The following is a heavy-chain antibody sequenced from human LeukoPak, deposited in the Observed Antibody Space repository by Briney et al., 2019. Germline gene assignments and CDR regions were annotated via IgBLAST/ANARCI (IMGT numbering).Heavy chain of an antibody. J-gene: IGHJ6*03. V-gene: IGHV1-2*06. CDR3: ARTEVGGNYYYYMDV. CDR1: GYTFTAYY. Sequence: GASVKVSCKASGYTFTAYYMHWVRQAPGQGLEWMGQINPNSGGTNYAQKFQGRVTMTRDTSISTAYMELSRLRSDDTAVYYCARTEVGGNYYYYMDVWAKGTTVTVSS. CDR2: INPNSGGT. D-gene: IGHD3-16*01.